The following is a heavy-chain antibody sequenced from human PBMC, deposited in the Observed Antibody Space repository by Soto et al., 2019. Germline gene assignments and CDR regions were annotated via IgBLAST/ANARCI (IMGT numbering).Heavy chain of an antibody. CDR1: GGSCSGYY. CDR3: ARHRAILLWFGEFNYFDY. CDR2: INHSGST. V-gene: IGHV4-34*01. J-gene: IGHJ4*02. Sequence: PLETLSLTCAVYGGSCSGYYWIWIRQPPGKGLEWIGEINHSGSTNYNPSLKSRVTISVDTSKNQFSLKLSSVTAADTAVYYCARHRAILLWFGEFNYFDYWGQGTLVTVSS. D-gene: IGHD3-10*01.